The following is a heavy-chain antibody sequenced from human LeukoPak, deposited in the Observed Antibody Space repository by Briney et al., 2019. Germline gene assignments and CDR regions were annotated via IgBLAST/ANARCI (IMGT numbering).Heavy chain of an antibody. Sequence: GGSLRLSCAASVFSFSNYWFHWVRQAPREGRVWVSRTNEHGTIINYADSVKGRFTISRDNAKNTLYLQMNSLRTEDSALYYCVVDLSGSADYWGQGTLVTVSS. V-gene: IGHV3-74*01. CDR3: VVDLSGSADY. J-gene: IGHJ4*02. CDR1: VFSFSNYW. CDR2: TNEHGTII. D-gene: IGHD3-10*01.